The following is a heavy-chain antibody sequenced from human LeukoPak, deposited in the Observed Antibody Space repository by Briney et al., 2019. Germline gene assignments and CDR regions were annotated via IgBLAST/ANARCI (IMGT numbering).Heavy chain of an antibody. V-gene: IGHV1-46*03. CDR3: ARVGQLVQVDY. Sequence: GASVKVSCNASGYTFTSYYMHWVRQAPGQGLEWMGIINPSGGSTSYAQKFQGRVTMTRDTSTSTVYMELSSLRSEDTAVYYCARVGQLVQVDYWGQGTLVTVSS. CDR2: INPSGGST. J-gene: IGHJ4*02. D-gene: IGHD6-13*01. CDR1: GYTFTSYY.